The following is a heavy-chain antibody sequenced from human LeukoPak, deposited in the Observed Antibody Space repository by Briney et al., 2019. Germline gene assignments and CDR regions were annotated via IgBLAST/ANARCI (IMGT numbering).Heavy chain of an antibody. V-gene: IGHV1-18*01. D-gene: IGHD2-15*01. CDR2: ISTYNGYT. CDR3: ARARCCCGGSCYGGYFDY. J-gene: IGHJ4*02. CDR1: GYTFTDYG. Sequence: ASVKVSCKASGYTFTDYGISWVRQAPGQGLEWMGWISTYNGYTKYAHKFQGRVTMTTDTSSSTAYMELRSLRSDDTAVYYCARARCCCGGSCYGGYFDYWGQGTLVTVSS.